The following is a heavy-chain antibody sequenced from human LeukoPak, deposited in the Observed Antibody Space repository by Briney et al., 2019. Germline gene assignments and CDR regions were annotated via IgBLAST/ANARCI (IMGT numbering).Heavy chain of an antibody. CDR3: ARDPYSSTWSYGMDV. Sequence: GGSLRLSCAASGFTFSSYWMSWVRQAPGRGLEWVANIKQDGSEEVYVGSVTGRFTISRDNAKNSLFLQMNTLRAEDTAVYYCARDPYSSTWSYGMDVWGQGTTVTVSS. CDR1: GFTFSSYW. CDR2: IKQDGSEE. J-gene: IGHJ6*02. V-gene: IGHV3-7*05. D-gene: IGHD6-6*01.